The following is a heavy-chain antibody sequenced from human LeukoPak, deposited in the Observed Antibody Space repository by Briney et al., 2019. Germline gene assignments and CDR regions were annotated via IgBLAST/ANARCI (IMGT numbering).Heavy chain of an antibody. Sequence: GGSLRLSCAASGFTFSDYYMSWIRQAPGKGLEWVSSLSSSGSTIYYADSVKGRFTISRDNAKNSLYLQMNSLRAEDTAIYYCARAGFLITFGGVISWGQGTLVTVSS. CDR3: ARAGFLITFGGVIS. CDR2: LSSSGSTI. CDR1: GFTFSDYY. D-gene: IGHD3-16*02. J-gene: IGHJ5*02. V-gene: IGHV3-11*04.